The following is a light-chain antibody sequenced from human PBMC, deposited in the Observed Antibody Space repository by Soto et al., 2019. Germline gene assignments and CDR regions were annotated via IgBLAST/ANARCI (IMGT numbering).Light chain of an antibody. CDR2: EVS. V-gene: IGLV2-8*01. CDR1: SSDVGDYNY. CDR3: SSYAGSNRV. J-gene: IGLJ1*01. Sequence: QSVLTQPPSASGSPGQSVTISCTGTSSDVGDYNYVSWYQQHPGKAPKLMIYEVSKRPSGVPDRFSGSKSGNTASLTVSGLQAEDEADYYCSSYAGSNRVFGTGTKLTV.